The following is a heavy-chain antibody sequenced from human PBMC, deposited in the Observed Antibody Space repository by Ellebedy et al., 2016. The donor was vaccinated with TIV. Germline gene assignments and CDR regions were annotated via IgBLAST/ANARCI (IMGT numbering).Heavy chain of an antibody. Sequence: ASVKVSCXASGYTFTSYYMHWVRQAPGQGLEWMGIINPSGGSTSYAQKFQGRVTMTRDTSTSTVYMELSSLRSEDTAVYYCAREGTHLEVVIAIRYYYYGMDVWGQGTTVTVSS. CDR3: AREGTHLEVVIAIRYYYYGMDV. J-gene: IGHJ6*02. CDR1: GYTFTSYY. CDR2: INPSGGST. V-gene: IGHV1-46*01. D-gene: IGHD2-21*01.